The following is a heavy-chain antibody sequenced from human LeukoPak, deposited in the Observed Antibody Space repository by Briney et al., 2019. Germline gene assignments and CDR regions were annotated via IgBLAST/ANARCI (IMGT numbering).Heavy chain of an antibody. J-gene: IGHJ4*02. CDR2: IYTSGST. V-gene: IGHV4-4*07. D-gene: IGHD6-13*01. CDR3: AREGYSSSWYYFDY. Sequence: SETLSLTCTVSGGSISSYYWSWIRQPAGKGLEWIGRIYTSGSTNYNPSLKSRVAISVDKSKNQFSLKLSSVTAADTAVYYCAREGYSSSWYYFDYWGQGTLVTVSS. CDR1: GGSISSYY.